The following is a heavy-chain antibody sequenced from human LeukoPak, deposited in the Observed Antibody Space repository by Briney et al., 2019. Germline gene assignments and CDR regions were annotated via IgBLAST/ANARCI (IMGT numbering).Heavy chain of an antibody. CDR3: ARSEDGPLDY. Sequence: GASVTVSCKASGYTFNSCNISWVRQATGQGLEWMVWMNPDSGNTRYAQKFQGRVTMTRNTSINTAYMELSSLRSEDTAMYYCARSEDGPLDYWGQGTLVTVSS. CDR2: MNPDSGNT. V-gene: IGHV1-8*01. J-gene: IGHJ4*02. CDR1: GYTFNSCN.